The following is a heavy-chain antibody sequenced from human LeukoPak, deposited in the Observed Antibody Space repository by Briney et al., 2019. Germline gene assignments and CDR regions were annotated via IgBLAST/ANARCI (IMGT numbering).Heavy chain of an antibody. Sequence: PSETLSLTCTVSGGSISSGSYYWSWIRQSPGKGLECIGYIHYTGSTNYNPSLKSRVTISVETSKNQFSLKLKSVAAADTAVYYCARGGYYGSGNDFRFDPWGQGTLVTVSS. CDR1: GGSISSGSYY. V-gene: IGHV4-61*01. CDR3: ARGGYYGSGNDFRFDP. CDR2: IHYTGST. J-gene: IGHJ5*02. D-gene: IGHD3-10*01.